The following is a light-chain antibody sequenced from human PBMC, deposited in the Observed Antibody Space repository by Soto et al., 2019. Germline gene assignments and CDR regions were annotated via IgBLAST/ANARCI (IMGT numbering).Light chain of an antibody. Sequence: QSALTQPASVSGSPGQSITISCTGTSSDVGGYNYVSWYQQHPGKAPKLMIYEVSNRPSGVSNRFSGSKSGNTASLTISGFQADDEADYYCSSYTSSSTFVFGTGTKLTVL. CDR3: SSYTSSSTFV. J-gene: IGLJ1*01. V-gene: IGLV2-14*01. CDR1: SSDVGGYNY. CDR2: EVS.